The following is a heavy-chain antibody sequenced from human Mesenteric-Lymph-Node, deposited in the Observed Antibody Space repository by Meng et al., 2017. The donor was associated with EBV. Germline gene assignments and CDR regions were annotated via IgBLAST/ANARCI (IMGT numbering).Heavy chain of an antibody. J-gene: IGHJ4*02. V-gene: IGHV4-39*01. CDR2: IYYRGST. CDR3: VSYDYGNYVSFDS. CDR1: GASISSGSYY. Sequence: LLQESGPGLVEPSETVSLTCTVSGASISSGSYYWGWIRQPPGKGLEWIGSIYYRGSTYYNPSLRSRVTISVDTSKNHFSLKLSSVTAADTAMYYCVSYDYGNYVSFDSWGQGILVTVSS. D-gene: IGHD4-11*01.